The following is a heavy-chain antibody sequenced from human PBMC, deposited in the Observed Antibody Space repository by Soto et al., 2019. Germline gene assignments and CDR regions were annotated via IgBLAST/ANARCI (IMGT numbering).Heavy chain of an antibody. CDR1: GFTFSSYG. CDR2: ISYDGSNK. V-gene: IGHV3-30*18. CDR3: AKDGFLYYYDSSGYFEY. J-gene: IGHJ4*02. Sequence: PGGSLRLSCAASGFTFSSYGMHCVRQAPGKGLEWVAVISYDGSNKYYADSLKGRFTISRDNSKNTLYLQMNSLRAEDTAVYYCAKDGFLYYYDSSGYFEYWGQGT. D-gene: IGHD3-22*01.